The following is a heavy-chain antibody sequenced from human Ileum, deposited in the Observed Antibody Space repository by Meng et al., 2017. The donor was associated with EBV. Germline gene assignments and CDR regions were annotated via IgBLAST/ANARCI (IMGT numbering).Heavy chain of an antibody. CDR2: IYYSGNT. J-gene: IGHJ4*02. D-gene: IGHD3-10*01. V-gene: IGHV4-4*02. CDR3: ARGGSGYYYGSGFDY. CDR1: DLYLTNTYG. Sequence: QVPLDGAGPGLGKPSGTLSLTCIVSDLYLTNTYGWSWVRQPPGKGLEWIGEIYYSGNTYYNPSLKSRVTISVDKSNNQFSLRLSSVTAADTAVYYCARGGSGYYYGSGFDYWGQGTLVTASS.